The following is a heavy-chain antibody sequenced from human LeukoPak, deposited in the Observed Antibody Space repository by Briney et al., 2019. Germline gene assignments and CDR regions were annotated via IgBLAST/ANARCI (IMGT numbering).Heavy chain of an antibody. V-gene: IGHV3-30-3*01. CDR3: VQSTTKDAFDV. J-gene: IGHJ3*01. Sequence: GGSLRLSLPPSGLTFITYPIPGSRRPPGKGREGVAVISYDGSNKYYADSVKGRFTISRDNSKNTLYLQMNSLRAEDTAVYYCVQSTTKDAFDVWGQGTMVTVSS. CDR1: GLTFITYP. CDR2: ISYDGSNK. D-gene: IGHD1-1*01.